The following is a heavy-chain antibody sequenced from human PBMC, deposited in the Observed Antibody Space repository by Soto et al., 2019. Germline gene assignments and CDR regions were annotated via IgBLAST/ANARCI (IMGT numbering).Heavy chain of an antibody. V-gene: IGHV4-30-4*01. Sequence: QVRLQESGPGLVKSSQTLSLTCTVSGGSFSSTDYYWNWIRQPPGKGLEWIGHVSYSGSTSYNPSLKSRLFISLDTSKNQFSLKLGSVTAADTAVYYCSRIPTLHSTAPFDSWGQGILVTVSS. J-gene: IGHJ4*02. CDR1: GGSFSSTDYY. CDR3: SRIPTLHSTAPFDS. D-gene: IGHD2-2*01. CDR2: VSYSGST.